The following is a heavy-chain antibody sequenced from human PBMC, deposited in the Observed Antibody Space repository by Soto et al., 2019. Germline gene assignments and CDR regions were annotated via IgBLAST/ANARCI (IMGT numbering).Heavy chain of an antibody. D-gene: IGHD1-7*01. J-gene: IGHJ4*02. Sequence: VGSLRLSCAASGFIVSDNYINWVRQAPGKGLEWVSVTYTSGYTYYADSVKGRFTISRDNSKNTLYLQMNSLRAEDTAVYYCAREVSGTSFDYWGQGTLVTVSS. V-gene: IGHV3-53*01. CDR3: AREVSGTSFDY. CDR2: TYTSGYT. CDR1: GFIVSDNY.